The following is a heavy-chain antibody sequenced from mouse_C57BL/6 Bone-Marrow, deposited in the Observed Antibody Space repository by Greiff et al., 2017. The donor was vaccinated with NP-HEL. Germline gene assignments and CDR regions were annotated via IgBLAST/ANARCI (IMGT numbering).Heavy chain of an antibody. CDR3: ATYSNFLGPYAMDY. Sequence: VKLMESGPGLVQPSQSLSITCTVSGFSLTSYGVHWVRQSPGKGLEWLGVIWSGGSTGYNAAFISRLSISQDNSKSQVFFKLTSLLADDTAMYYCATYSNFLGPYAMDYWGQGTSVTVSS. J-gene: IGHJ4*01. V-gene: IGHV2-2*01. D-gene: IGHD2-5*01. CDR1: GFSLTSYG. CDR2: IWSGGST.